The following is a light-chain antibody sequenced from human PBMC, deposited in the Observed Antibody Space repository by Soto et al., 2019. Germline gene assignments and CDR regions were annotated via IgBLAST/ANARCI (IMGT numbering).Light chain of an antibody. J-gene: IGKJ2*01. Sequence: ENVLTQSPGTLSLSPGERATLSCRASQSVSDSYLAWYQQKPGQTPRLLIYATSGRATGIPDRFSGSGSGTDFTLTISRVEPEDFAVYYCQQYVTSPPMYTFGQGTKLEI. V-gene: IGKV3-20*01. CDR2: ATS. CDR3: QQYVTSPPMYT. CDR1: QSVSDSY.